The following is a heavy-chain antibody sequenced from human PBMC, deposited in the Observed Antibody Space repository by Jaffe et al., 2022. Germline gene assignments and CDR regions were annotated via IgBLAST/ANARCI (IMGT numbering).Heavy chain of an antibody. D-gene: IGHD3-10*01. V-gene: IGHV3-48*03. J-gene: IGHJ6*03. CDR2: ISSSGSTI. Sequence: EVQLVESGGGLVQPGGSLRLSCAASGFTFSSYEMNWVRQAPGKGLEWVSYISSSGSTIYYADSVKGRFTISRDNAKNSLYLQMNSLRAEDTAVYYCARHPGGLWFGESGYMDVWGKGTTVTVSS. CDR1: GFTFSSYE. CDR3: ARHPGGLWFGESGYMDV.